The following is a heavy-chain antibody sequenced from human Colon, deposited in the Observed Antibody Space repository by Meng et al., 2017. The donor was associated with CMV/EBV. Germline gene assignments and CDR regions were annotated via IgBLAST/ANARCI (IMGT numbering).Heavy chain of an antibody. J-gene: IGHJ4*02. CDR2: INRYANLI. CDR3: ARDFGGGDDY. V-gene: IGHV3-74*01. Sequence: QVVESGGALVQPGGSLRLSCAASGFTFSNYWVHWVRQAPGKGLGWVSRINRYANLIDYAGSVRGRFTVSRDSARDTVYLQMHSLRFEDTAVYHCARDFGGGDDYWGQGTLVTVSS. CDR1: GFTFSNYW. D-gene: IGHD3-10*01.